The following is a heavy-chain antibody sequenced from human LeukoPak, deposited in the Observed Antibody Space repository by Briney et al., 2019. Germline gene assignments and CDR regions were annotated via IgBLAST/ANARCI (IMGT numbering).Heavy chain of an antibody. Sequence: PGGSLRLSCEASGFIVSSSYMSWVRQAPGKGLEWVSVIYSGGSTYYVDSVKGRFTNSRDNSKNTVYLQMNSLRAEDTAVYYCAYGWGYFDYWGQGILVTVSS. J-gene: IGHJ4*02. V-gene: IGHV3-53*01. CDR3: AYGWGYFDY. CDR2: IYSGGST. CDR1: GFIVSSSY. D-gene: IGHD6-19*01.